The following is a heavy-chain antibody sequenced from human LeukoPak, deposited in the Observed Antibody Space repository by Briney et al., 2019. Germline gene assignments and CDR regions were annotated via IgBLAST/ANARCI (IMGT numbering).Heavy chain of an antibody. CDR1: GFTFSNTN. V-gene: IGHV3-21*04. J-gene: IGHJ4*02. Sequence: KPGGSLRLSCAASGFTFSNTNMNWVRQAPGKGLKWVSFISASSNYIYYADSVKGRFTISRDNSGNTLYLQMNSLRAEDTAIYYCKMGDGSPPLGQWGQGTQVTVSS. CDR2: ISASSNYI. CDR3: KMGDGSPPLGQ. D-gene: IGHD5-24*01.